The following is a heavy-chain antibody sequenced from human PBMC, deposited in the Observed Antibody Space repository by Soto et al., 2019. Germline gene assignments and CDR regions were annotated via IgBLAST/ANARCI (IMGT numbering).Heavy chain of an antibody. CDR1: GFAFSSYA. CDR3: AKDPHSSGVWDRYDY. V-gene: IGHV3-23*01. J-gene: IGHJ4*02. D-gene: IGHD6-19*01. CDR2: ISGSGGST. Sequence: GGSLRLSCAASGFAFSSYAMSWVRQAPGKGLEWVSAISGSGGSTYYADSVKGRFTISRDNSKNTLYLQMNSLRAEDTAVYYCAKDPHSSGVWDRYDYWGQGTLVTVSS.